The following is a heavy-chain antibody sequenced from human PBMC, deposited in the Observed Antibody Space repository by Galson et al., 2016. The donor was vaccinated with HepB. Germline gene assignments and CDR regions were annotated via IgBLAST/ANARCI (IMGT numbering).Heavy chain of an antibody. CDR2: ISGDGCDT. D-gene: IGHD6-13*01. CDR3: AGGMAARMDV. J-gene: IGHJ6*02. V-gene: IGHV3-11*01. CDR1: GFTSTDYY. Sequence: SLRLSCAASGFTSTDYYMSWIRQTPGKGLEWVSNISGDGCDTYYADFVKGRFTISRENANNSVFLQVNSLRVEDTAVYYCAGGMAARMDVWGQGTTVIVSS.